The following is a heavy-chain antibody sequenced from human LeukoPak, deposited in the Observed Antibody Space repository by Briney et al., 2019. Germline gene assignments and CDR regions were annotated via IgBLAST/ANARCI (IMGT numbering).Heavy chain of an antibody. J-gene: IGHJ4*02. CDR1: GFTFSSYG. Sequence: PGGSLRLSCAASGFTFSSYGMHWVRQAPGKGLEWVAFIRYDGSNKYYADSVKGRFTISRDNSKNTLYLQMNSLRAEDTAVYYCAKDQYFWSGYYSYFDHWGQGTLVTVSS. CDR2: IRYDGSNK. D-gene: IGHD3-3*01. V-gene: IGHV3-30*02. CDR3: AKDQYFWSGYYSYFDH.